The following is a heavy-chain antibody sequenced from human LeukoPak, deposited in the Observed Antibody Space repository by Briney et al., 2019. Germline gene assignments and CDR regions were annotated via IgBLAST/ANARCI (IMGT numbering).Heavy chain of an antibody. D-gene: IGHD3-22*01. J-gene: IGHJ4*02. CDR2: ISSSSSTI. CDR1: GFTFNSAW. V-gene: IGHV3-48*01. CDR3: ARTPPYYYDSSGYYDDDY. Sequence: GGSLRLSCAASGFTFNSAWMSWVRQAPGKGLEWVSYISSSSSTIYYADSVKGRFTVSRDNAKNSLYLQMNSLRAEDTAVYYCARTPPYYYDSSGYYDDDYWGQGTLVTVSS.